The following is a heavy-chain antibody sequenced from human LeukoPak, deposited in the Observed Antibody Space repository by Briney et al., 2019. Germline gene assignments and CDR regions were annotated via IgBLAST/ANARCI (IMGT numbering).Heavy chain of an antibody. CDR2: ISDIGSI. CDR1: GGSISSYY. J-gene: IGHJ4*02. D-gene: IGHD2/OR15-2a*01. CDR3: AGHHPRNTVDF. V-gene: IGHV4-59*08. Sequence: TSETLSLTCTVSGGSISSYYWSWIRQPPGKGLEWIAYISDIGSINYNPSLKSRVTISLDTSKNQFSLKLSSVTAADTAVYYCAGHHPRNTVDFWGQGTLVTVFS.